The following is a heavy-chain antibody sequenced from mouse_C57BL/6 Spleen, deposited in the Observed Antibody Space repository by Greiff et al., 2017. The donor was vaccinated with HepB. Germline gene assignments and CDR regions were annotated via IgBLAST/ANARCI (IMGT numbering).Heavy chain of an antibody. CDR2: INPNYGTT. Sequence: EVKLQQSGPELVKPGASVKISCKASGYSFTDYNMNWVKQSNGKSLEWIGVINPNYGTTSYNQKFKGKATLTVDPSSSTAYMQLNSLTSEDSAVYYCAITTVVAPYAMDYWGQGTSVTVSS. V-gene: IGHV1-39*01. D-gene: IGHD1-1*01. CDR1: GYSFTDYN. J-gene: IGHJ4*01. CDR3: AITTVVAPYAMDY.